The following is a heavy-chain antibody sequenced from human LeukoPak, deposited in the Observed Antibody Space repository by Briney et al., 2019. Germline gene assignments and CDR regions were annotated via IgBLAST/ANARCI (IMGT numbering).Heavy chain of an antibody. Sequence: ASVKVSCKASGYSFTEHYIYWVRQAPGQGLEWVGRINCNSGDANSARKFQGRVTMTRDTSVSTAYMDLSSVTSDDTAVYYCARVRYYYGSGSYYNYWGQGTLVTVSS. D-gene: IGHD3-10*01. CDR3: ARVRYYYGSGSYYNY. CDR1: GYSFTEHY. V-gene: IGHV1-2*02. J-gene: IGHJ4*02. CDR2: INCNSGDA.